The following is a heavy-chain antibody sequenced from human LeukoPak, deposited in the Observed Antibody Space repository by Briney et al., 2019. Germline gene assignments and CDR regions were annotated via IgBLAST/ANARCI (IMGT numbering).Heavy chain of an antibody. Sequence: SETLSLTCTVSGGSISSYYWSWLRQPPGKGLEWLGYIYYSGSTNYNPSLKSRVTISVDTSKNQFSLKLSSVTAADTAVYYCARDSGYYDSSGYIRYFDLWGRGTLVTVSS. J-gene: IGHJ2*01. CDR1: GGSISSYY. CDR2: IYYSGST. CDR3: ARDSGYYDSSGYIRYFDL. V-gene: IGHV4-59*01. D-gene: IGHD3-22*01.